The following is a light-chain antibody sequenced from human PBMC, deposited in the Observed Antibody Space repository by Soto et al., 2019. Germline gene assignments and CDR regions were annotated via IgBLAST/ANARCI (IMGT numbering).Light chain of an antibody. CDR2: GNN. J-gene: IGLJ3*02. Sequence: QAVVTQPPSVSGAPGQRVTISCTGNSSNIGAGYDVHWYQQLPGTAPKLLIYGNNNRPSGVPDRFFGSKSGTSAYLAITGLQAEDEAGYYCQSYDTSLSEVFGGGTKVTVL. CDR1: SSNIGAGYD. CDR3: QSYDTSLSEV. V-gene: IGLV1-40*01.